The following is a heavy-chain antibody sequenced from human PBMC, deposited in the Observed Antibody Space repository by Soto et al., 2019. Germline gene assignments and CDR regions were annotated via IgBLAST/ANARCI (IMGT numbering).Heavy chain of an antibody. CDR3: VHRGPVDETGMGFDF. Sequence: QITLRESGPALVKPTQTLTLTCTFSGFSLNSRGVGVGWVRQPPGKALEWLAIVYWDDDKRYRPSLRSRLSLRKYTPITQVVLTLTHTAPVDTATYYCVHRGPVDETGMGFDFWGQGSLVTVAS. D-gene: IGHD3-9*01. V-gene: IGHV2-5*02. CDR1: GFSLNSRGVG. J-gene: IGHJ4*02. CDR2: VYWDDDK.